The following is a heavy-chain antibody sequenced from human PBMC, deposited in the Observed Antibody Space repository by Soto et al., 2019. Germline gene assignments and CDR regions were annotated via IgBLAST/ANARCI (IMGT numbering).Heavy chain of an antibody. CDR1: GGSISSGGYY. CDR3: ARDQLRAARYYYYYYGMDV. CDR2: IYYSGST. J-gene: IGHJ6*02. V-gene: IGHV4-31*03. Sequence: SETLSLTCTVSGGSISSGGYYWSWIRQHPGKGLEWIGYIYYSGSTYYNPSLKSRVTIPVDTSKNQFSLKLSSVTAADTAVYYCARDQLRAARYYYYYYGMDVWGQGTTVTVPS. D-gene: IGHD2-15*01.